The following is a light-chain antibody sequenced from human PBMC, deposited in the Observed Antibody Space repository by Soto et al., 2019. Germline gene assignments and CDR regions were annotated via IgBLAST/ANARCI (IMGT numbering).Light chain of an antibody. CDR2: NTN. Sequence: QAVVTQEPSFSVSPGGTVTLTCGLSSGPVFTSSYPNWYQQTPGQAPRTLIFNTNTRSSGVPDRFSGSILGDKAALTITGAQAYDDSYYYWLLYLGGGIWVFGGGTKLTVL. CDR1: SGPVFTSSY. V-gene: IGLV8-61*01. CDR3: LLYLGGGIWV. J-gene: IGLJ3*02.